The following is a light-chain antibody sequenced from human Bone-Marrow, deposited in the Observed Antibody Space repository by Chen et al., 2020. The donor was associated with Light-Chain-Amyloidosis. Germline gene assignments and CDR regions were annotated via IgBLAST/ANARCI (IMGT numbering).Light chain of an antibody. J-gene: IGKJ3*01. V-gene: IGKV3-15*01. Sequence: EVLMTQSPATLSVSPGERATLSCRAIRSINFNLAWYQQKPGQAPRLLIYGASTRATGIPARCSGSGSGTEFTLTISSLQSEDFAVYYCQQYNNWPGTFGPGTKVDIK. CDR2: GAS. CDR1: RSINFN. CDR3: QQYNNWPGT.